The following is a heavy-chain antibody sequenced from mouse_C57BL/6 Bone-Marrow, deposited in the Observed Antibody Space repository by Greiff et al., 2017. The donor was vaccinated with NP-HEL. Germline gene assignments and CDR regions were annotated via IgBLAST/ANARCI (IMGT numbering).Heavy chain of an antibody. Sequence: VQLQQSGAELMKPGASVKLSCKATGYTFTGYWIEWVKQRPGHGLEWLGEILPGSGSTIYNEKFKGKATLTAHTSSNTAYMQLSSLTTEDTAIYYCARDDHWFAYWGQVTLVTVSA. V-gene: IGHV1-9*01. J-gene: IGHJ3*01. CDR3: ARDDHWFAY. CDR2: ILPGSGST. CDR1: GYTFTGYW.